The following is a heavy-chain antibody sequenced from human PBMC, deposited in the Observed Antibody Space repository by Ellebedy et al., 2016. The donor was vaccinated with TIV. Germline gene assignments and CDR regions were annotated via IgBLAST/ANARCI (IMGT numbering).Heavy chain of an antibody. V-gene: IGHV3-53*01. CDR1: GFSLSSNY. CDR2: IYSAGNT. Sequence: PGGSLRLSCAVSGFSLSSNYMSWVRQAPGKGLEWVSIIYSAGNTYYADSVKGRFTISRDTSKNTVFLQMNSLRAEDTAVYYCARVDLGLAFDYWGRGTLVTVSS. J-gene: IGHJ4*02. CDR3: ARVDLGLAFDY. D-gene: IGHD3/OR15-3a*01.